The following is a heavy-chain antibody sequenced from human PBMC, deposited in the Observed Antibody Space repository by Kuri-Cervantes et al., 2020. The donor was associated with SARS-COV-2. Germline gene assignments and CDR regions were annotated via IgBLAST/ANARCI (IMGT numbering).Heavy chain of an antibody. D-gene: IGHD5-12*01. CDR3: GRETTRGGYDY. J-gene: IGHJ4*02. CDR2: ISSSGSTI. Sequence: GSSLRPSLEAPGLTFIHYYMSSIRQAPGKGLEWVSYISSSGSTIDYADSVKGRFTISRDNAKNSLSLQINSLRAEDTAVYYCGRETTRGGYDYWGQGTLVTVSS. V-gene: IGHV3-11*04. CDR1: GLTFIHYY.